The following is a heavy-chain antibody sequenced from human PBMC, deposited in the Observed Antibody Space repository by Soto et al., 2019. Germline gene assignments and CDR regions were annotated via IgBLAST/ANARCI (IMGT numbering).Heavy chain of an antibody. Sequence: PGGSLRLSCAASGFTFNNAWMSWVRQAPGKGLEWVGRIKSKTDGGTTDYAAPVKGRFTISRDDPKNTLYLQMNSLKTEDTAVYYCTTDISGDYEDYYDSSGTPPLDYWGQGTLVTVSS. D-gene: IGHD3-22*01. CDR3: TTDISGDYEDYYDSSGTPPLDY. V-gene: IGHV3-15*01. J-gene: IGHJ4*02. CDR2: IKSKTDGGTT. CDR1: GFTFNNAW.